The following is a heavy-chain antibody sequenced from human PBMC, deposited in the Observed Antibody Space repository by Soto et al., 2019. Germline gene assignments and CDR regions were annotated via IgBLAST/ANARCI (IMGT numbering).Heavy chain of an antibody. CDR1: GFTFSMYS. D-gene: IGHD3-22*01. Sequence: EGQLLESGGGLVQPGGSLRLSCAASGFTFSMYSMSWVRQAPGKGLEWVSAINNGGTFKLYADSVKGRFTMSRDHLHITRSREMDSVSAEDAAVCFCAGRSYESDGPGAFDIGGDGTMATVSS. V-gene: IGHV3-23*01. J-gene: IGHJ3*02. CDR2: INNGGTFK. CDR3: AGRSYESDGPGAFDI.